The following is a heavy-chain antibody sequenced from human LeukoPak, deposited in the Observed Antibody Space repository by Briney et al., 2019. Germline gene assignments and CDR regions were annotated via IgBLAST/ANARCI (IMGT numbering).Heavy chain of an antibody. CDR1: GFTFSRNT. J-gene: IGHJ4*02. CDR2: ISSDSGTI. CDR3: ARVNYGSGSYTYYFDY. V-gene: IGHV3-48*04. Sequence: GGSLRLSCVASGFTFSRNTMNWVRQAPGKGLEWVSYISSDSGTIYYADSVRGRFTISRDNAKNSLYLQMNSLRAEDTALYYCARVNYGSGSYTYYFDYWGQGTLVTVSS. D-gene: IGHD3-10*01.